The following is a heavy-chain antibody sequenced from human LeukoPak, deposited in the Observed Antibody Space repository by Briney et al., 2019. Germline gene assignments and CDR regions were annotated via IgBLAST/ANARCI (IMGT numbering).Heavy chain of an antibody. CDR2: IGGSGDNR. Sequence: PGGSLRLSCAASGFTFSSYAMSWVRQPPEKGLEWVSVIGGSGDNRYYADSVKGRFTISRDNSKNTLYLQMNSLRAEDTAVYYCARHYKYCSGISCNYFDYWGQGTLVTVSS. V-gene: IGHV3-23*01. J-gene: IGHJ4*02. CDR3: ARHYKYCSGISCNYFDY. CDR1: GFTFSSYA. D-gene: IGHD2-2*01.